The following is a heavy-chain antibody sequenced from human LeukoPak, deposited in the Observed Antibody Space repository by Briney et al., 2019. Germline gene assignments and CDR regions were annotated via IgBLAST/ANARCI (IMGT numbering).Heavy chain of an antibody. CDR3: AKDHGTYSNGYLDY. J-gene: IGHJ4*02. D-gene: IGHD5-18*01. CDR2: IRYDGSNK. CDR1: GFTFNSYD. V-gene: IGHV3-30*02. Sequence: GGSLRLSCAASGFTFNSYDMHWVRQPPGKGLEWVAFIRYDGSNKYYADSVKGRFTISRDNSKNTLYLQMNSLRAEDTAVYYCAKDHGTYSNGYLDYWGQGTLVTVSS.